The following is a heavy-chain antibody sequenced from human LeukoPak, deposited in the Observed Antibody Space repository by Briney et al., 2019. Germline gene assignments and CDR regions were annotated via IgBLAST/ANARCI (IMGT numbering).Heavy chain of an antibody. CDR2: ISSSSSYI. CDR1: GFTFSSYS. CDR3: AKGFDSSSSVRRSYFDY. Sequence: GGSLRLSCAASGFTFSSYSMNWVRQAPGKGLEWVSSISSSSSYIYYADSVKGRFTISRDNAKNSLYLQMNSLRAEDTAVYYCAKGFDSSSSVRRSYFDYWGQGTLVTVSS. J-gene: IGHJ4*02. D-gene: IGHD6-6*01. V-gene: IGHV3-21*04.